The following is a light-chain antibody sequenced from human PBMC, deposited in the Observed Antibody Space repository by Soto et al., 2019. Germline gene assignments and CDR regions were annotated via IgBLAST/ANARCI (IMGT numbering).Light chain of an antibody. J-gene: IGLJ1*01. CDR2: KNN. V-gene: IGLV1-44*01. Sequence: QSVLTQPPAASGAPGQRVTISCSGSSSNIGSNTVNWYQQLPGTAPKLLIYKNNQRPSGVPDRFSGFKSGTSASLAISGLQSEDGADYYCAAWDDSLNGYVFGTGTKLTVL. CDR3: AAWDDSLNGYV. CDR1: SSNIGSNT.